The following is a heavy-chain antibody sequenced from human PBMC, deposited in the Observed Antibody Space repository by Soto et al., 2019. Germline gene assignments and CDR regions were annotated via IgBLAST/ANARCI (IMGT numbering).Heavy chain of an antibody. Sequence: GGSLRLSCAASGFTFSSYEMNWVRQAPGKGLEWVSYISSSGSTIYYADSVKGRFTISRDNAKNSLYLQMNSLRAEDTAVYYCARTFTAPTFYGMDVWGQGTTVTVSS. CDR1: GFTFSSYE. CDR2: ISSSGSTI. D-gene: IGHD5-18*01. V-gene: IGHV3-48*03. J-gene: IGHJ6*02. CDR3: ARTFTAPTFYGMDV.